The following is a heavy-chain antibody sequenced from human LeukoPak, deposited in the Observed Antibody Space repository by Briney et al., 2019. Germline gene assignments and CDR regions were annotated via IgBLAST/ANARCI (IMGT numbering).Heavy chain of an antibody. CDR2: IKHDGSEK. V-gene: IGHV3-7*03. CDR3: ARGCGYHHH. J-gene: IGHJ1*01. D-gene: IGHD3-22*01. CDR1: GFTFSSYW. Sequence: PGGSLRLSCAASGFTFSSYWMNWVRQAPGKGLEWVANIKHDGSEKYSVDSVKGRFTISRDNAKNSPYLQMNSLRAEDTAVYYCARGCGYHHHWGQGTLVTGSS.